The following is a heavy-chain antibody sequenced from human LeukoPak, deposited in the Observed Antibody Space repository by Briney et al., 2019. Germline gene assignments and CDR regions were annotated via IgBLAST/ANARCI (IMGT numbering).Heavy chain of an antibody. V-gene: IGHV3-21*01. D-gene: IGHD5-12*01. Sequence: GGSLRLSCAASGFTFSSYSMDWVRQAPGKGLEWVSSISSSSLYIYYADSVKGRFTISRDNAKNSLYLQMNSVRAEDTAVYYCARSLGSGYGWGGVYWGQGTLVTVSS. CDR3: ARSLGSGYGWGGVY. CDR2: ISSSSLYI. J-gene: IGHJ4*02. CDR1: GFTFSSYS.